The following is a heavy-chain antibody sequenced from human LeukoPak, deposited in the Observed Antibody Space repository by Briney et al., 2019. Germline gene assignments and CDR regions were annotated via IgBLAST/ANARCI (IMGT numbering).Heavy chain of an antibody. V-gene: IGHV3-48*03. CDR1: GFTFSTYE. Sequence: GGSPRLSCAASGFTFSTYEMNWVRQAPGMGLEWVSYISSSGSHKYYADSVKGRFTISRDNAKNSLYLQMNSLRVEDTSVYYCAGGSYNYARDPRIEFWGQGTLVTVSS. CDR2: ISSSGSHK. CDR3: AGGSYNYARDPRIEF. J-gene: IGHJ4*02. D-gene: IGHD3-10*01.